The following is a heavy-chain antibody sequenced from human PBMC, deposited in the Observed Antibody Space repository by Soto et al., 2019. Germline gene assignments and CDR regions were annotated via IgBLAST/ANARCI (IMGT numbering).Heavy chain of an antibody. CDR3: ARQASSWYVLSWFDP. Sequence: QLQLQESGPGLVKPSETLSLTCTVSGGSISSSSYYWGWIRQPPGKGLEWIGSIYYSGSTYYNPSLKCRVTISVDTSKNQFSLKLSSVTAADTAVYYCARQASSWYVLSWFDPWGQGTLVTVSS. V-gene: IGHV4-39*01. CDR2: IYYSGST. J-gene: IGHJ5*02. D-gene: IGHD6-13*01. CDR1: GGSISSSSYY.